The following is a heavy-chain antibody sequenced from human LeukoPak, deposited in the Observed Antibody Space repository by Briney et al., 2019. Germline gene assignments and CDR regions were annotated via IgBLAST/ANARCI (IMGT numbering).Heavy chain of an antibody. CDR1: GFTFSRYP. CDR2: IRCDRTST. J-gene: IGHJ6*04. Sequence: PGGSLGLSCAASGFTFSRYPMSWVRQAPGKGLEWVSGIRCDRTSTYYADFVKGRFTISRDNSKKTLYLQMNSLRAEDTAVYYCAKTAPGIAAAAYYYYGMDVWGKGTTVTVSS. CDR3: AKTAPGIAAAAYYYYGMDV. V-gene: IGHV3-23*01. D-gene: IGHD6-13*01.